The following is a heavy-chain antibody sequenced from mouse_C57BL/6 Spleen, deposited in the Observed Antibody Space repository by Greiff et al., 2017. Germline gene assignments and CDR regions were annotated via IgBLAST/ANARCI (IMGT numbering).Heavy chain of an antibody. CDR1: GYTFTSYW. V-gene: IGHV1-50*01. J-gene: IGHJ3*01. D-gene: IGHD2-2*01. Sequence: QVQLQQPGAELVKPGASVKLSCKASGYTFTSYWMQWVKQRPGQGLEWIGEIDPSDSYTNYNQKFKGKATLTVDTSSSTAYMQLSSLTSEDSAVYYCARLIYYGYDEFAYWGQGTLVTISA. CDR3: ARLIYYGYDEFAY. CDR2: IDPSDSYT.